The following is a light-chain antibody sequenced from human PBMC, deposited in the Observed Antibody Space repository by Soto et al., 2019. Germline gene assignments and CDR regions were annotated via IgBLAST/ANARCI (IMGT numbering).Light chain of an antibody. V-gene: IGLV2-14*01. CDR3: SSYSSSSTLFV. Sequence: QSVLTQPASVSGSPGQSITIFCTGTSSDVGAYKYVSWYQQHPGKAPKVMIYEVSNRPSGVSNRFSGSKSGNTASLTISGLQAEDEADYSCSSYSSSSTLFVFGTGTKVTVL. J-gene: IGLJ1*01. CDR2: EVS. CDR1: SSDVGAYKY.